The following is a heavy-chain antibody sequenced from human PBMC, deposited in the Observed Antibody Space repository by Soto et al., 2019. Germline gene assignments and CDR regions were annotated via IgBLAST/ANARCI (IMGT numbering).Heavy chain of an antibody. J-gene: IGHJ4*02. CDR2: ISAYNGNT. D-gene: IGHD3-3*01. CDR1: GYTFTSYG. CDR3: ARAPRFWSGYLPFDY. Sequence: GASVKVSCKASGYTFTSYGISWVRQAPGQGLEWMGWISAYNGNTSYAQKLQGRVTMTTDTSTSTAYMELRSLRSDDTAVYYCARAPRFWSGYLPFDYWGQGTLVTVSS. V-gene: IGHV1-18*01.